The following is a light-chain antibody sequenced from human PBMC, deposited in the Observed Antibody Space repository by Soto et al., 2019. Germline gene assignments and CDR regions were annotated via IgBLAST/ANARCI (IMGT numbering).Light chain of an antibody. CDR1: RTVGRSY. Sequence: ETVLTQSPDIMYLSPGERATLSCRASRTVGRSYLAWYQQKPGQAPRLLIFGTSTRATAIPDRFSGGGSGTDFTLPISSLDPEDYAVYFCQQYDSVPPWTFGQGTRVEV. J-gene: IGKJ1*01. CDR3: QQYDSVPPWT. CDR2: GTS. V-gene: IGKV3-20*01.